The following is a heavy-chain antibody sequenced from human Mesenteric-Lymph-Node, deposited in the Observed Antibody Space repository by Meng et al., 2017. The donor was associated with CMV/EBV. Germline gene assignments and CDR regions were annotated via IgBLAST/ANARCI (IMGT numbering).Heavy chain of an antibody. J-gene: IGHJ5*02. V-gene: IGHV4-34*01. Sequence: SETLSLTCAVYGGSFSGYYWSWIRQPPGKGLEWIGEINHSGSTNYNPSLKSRVTISVDTSKNQFSLKLSSVTAAGTAVYYCARGGYCSGGSCYSTWWFDPWGQGTLVTVSS. CDR1: GGSFSGYY. CDR2: INHSGST. CDR3: ARGGYCSGGSCYSTWWFDP. D-gene: IGHD2-15*01.